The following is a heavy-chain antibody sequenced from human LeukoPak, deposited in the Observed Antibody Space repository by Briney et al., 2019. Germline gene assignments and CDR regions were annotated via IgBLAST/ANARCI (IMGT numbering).Heavy chain of an antibody. CDR1: GLTFSDYW. V-gene: IGHV3-7*01. Sequence: GGSLRLSCEASGLTFSDYWMSWVRQVPGKGLEWVANIKEDGSEKYYVDSVKGRFTISRDNAKNSLYLQMNSLRAEDTAAYYCARDWELPTVTNPNWYFDLWGRGTLVTVSS. CDR2: IKEDGSEK. D-gene: IGHD4-11*01. J-gene: IGHJ2*01. CDR3: ARDWELPTVTNPNWYFDL.